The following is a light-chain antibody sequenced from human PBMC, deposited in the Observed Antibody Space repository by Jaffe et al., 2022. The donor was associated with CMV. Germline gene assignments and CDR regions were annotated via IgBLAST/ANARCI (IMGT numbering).Light chain of an antibody. CDR1: AFPKQY. Sequence: SYELTQPPSVSVSPGQTARISCSGDAFPKQYAHWYQQKPGQAPVLVIYKDIERPSGIPERFSGSSSGSGTTVTLTISGVQTEDEADYYCQSTDSSGYHPYVFGTGTKVTVL. CDR3: QSTDSSGYHPYV. CDR2: KDI. V-gene: IGLV3-25*03. J-gene: IGLJ1*01.